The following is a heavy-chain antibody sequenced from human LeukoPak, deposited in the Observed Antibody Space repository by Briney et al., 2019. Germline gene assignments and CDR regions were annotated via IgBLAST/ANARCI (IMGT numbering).Heavy chain of an antibody. D-gene: IGHD6-6*01. Sequence: GGSLRLSCAASGFSFSTYSMNWVRQAQGQGLEWVSSITSSGSYKYYTDSVKGRFTISRDNAKDSLYLQMNSLRAEDTAVYYCASVFVNEDASSSPHFWGQGTLVTVSS. J-gene: IGHJ4*02. CDR1: GFSFSTYS. CDR3: ASVFVNEDASSSPHF. V-gene: IGHV3-21*01. CDR2: ITSSGSYK.